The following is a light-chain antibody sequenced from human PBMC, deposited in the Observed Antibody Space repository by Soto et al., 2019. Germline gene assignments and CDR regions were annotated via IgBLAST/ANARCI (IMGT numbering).Light chain of an antibody. CDR1: QSVDSY. CDR2: GAS. V-gene: IGKV3-20*01. Sequence: EIVLTQSPASLSLSPGERATLSCRASQSVDSYLVWYQQKPGQAPRLLIYGASSRATGIPDRFSGSGSGTDFTLTISRLEPEDFAVYYCQQYGSSRTFGQGTKVDIK. CDR3: QQYGSSRT. J-gene: IGKJ1*01.